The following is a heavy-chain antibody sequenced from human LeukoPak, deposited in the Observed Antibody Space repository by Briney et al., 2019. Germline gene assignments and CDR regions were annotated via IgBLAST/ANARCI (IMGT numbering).Heavy chain of an antibody. CDR2: ISPSSSYI. Sequence: GGTLRLSCAASGFSFSSYAINWVRQAPGKGLEWVSSISPSSSYIHYADSAKGRFTISRDNAKNSLYLQMNSLRAEDTAVYYCARVVTYYSDSSGHALDYWGQGALVTVSS. J-gene: IGHJ4*02. V-gene: IGHV3-21*01. D-gene: IGHD3-22*01. CDR3: ARVVTYYSDSSGHALDY. CDR1: GFSFSSYA.